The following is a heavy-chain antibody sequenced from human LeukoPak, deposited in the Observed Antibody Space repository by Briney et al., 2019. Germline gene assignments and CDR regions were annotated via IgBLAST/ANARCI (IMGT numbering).Heavy chain of an antibody. J-gene: IGHJ4*02. V-gene: IGHV3-23*01. D-gene: IGHD3-22*01. Sequence: GGSLRLSCAASGFTFSSCGMSWVRQTPGKGLEWVSGISSSSSTTYYVDSVKGRFTISRDNSKNTLYLQMNSLRADDTAVYYCARLHYDSSGYYTGFDYWGQGTLVTVSS. CDR1: GFTFSSCG. CDR3: ARLHYDSSGYYTGFDY. CDR2: ISSSSSTT.